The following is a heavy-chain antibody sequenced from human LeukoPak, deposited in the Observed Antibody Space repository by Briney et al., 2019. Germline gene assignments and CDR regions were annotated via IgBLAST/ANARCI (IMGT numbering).Heavy chain of an antibody. J-gene: IGHJ6*02. CDR3: AREGGGMDV. Sequence: GGSLRLSCAASGFTFDSYAMHWVRQAPGKGLEWVSSISSSSSYTYYADSVKGRFTISRNNAKNSLYLQMNSLRAEDTAVYYCAREGGGMDVWGQGTTVTVSS. CDR2: ISSSSSYT. CDR1: GFTFDSYA. V-gene: IGHV3-21*01.